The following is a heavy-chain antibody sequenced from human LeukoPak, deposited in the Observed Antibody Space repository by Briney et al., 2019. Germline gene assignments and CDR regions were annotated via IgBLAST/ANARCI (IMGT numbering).Heavy chain of an antibody. CDR1: GFTLSSYW. Sequence: GGSLRLSCAASGFTLSSYWMHWVRQAPGKGLEWVAIIWYDGSNKYYADSVKGRFTISRDNSKNALYLQMNSLRAEDTALYYCARDRVYYFDYWGRGTLVTVSS. CDR3: ARDRVYYFDY. V-gene: IGHV3-33*08. J-gene: IGHJ4*02. CDR2: IWYDGSNK.